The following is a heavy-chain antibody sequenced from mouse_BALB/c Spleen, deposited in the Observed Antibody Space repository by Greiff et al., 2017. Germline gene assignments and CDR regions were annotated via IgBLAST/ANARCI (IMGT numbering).Heavy chain of an antibody. CDR3: ARGGYYGSSYPFAY. CDR1: GYTFTTYP. CDR2: FHPYNDDT. J-gene: IGHJ3*01. D-gene: IGHD1-1*01. V-gene: IGHV1-47*01. Sequence: QVQLKQSGAELVKPGASVKMSCKAFGYTFTTYPIEWMKQNHGKSLEWIGNFHPYNDDTKYNEKFKGKAKLTVEKSSSTVYLELSRLTSDDSAVYYCARGGYYGSSYPFAYWGQGTLVTVSA.